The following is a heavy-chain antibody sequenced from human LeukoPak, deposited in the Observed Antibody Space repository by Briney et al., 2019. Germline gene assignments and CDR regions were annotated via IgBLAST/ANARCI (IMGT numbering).Heavy chain of an antibody. V-gene: IGHV4-34*01. CDR2: INHSGST. Sequence: SETLSLTCAVYGGSFSGYYWSWIRQPPGKGLEWIGEINHSGSTNYNPSLKSRVTISVDTSKNQFSLKLSSVTAADTAVYYCARRRWGYHYYFDYWGQGTLVTVSS. CDR1: GGSFSGYY. CDR3: ARRRWGYHYYFDY. D-gene: IGHD2-21*01. J-gene: IGHJ4*02.